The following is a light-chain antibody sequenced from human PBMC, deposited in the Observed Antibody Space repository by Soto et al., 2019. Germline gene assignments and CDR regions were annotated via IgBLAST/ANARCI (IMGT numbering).Light chain of an antibody. Sequence: EIVMTQSPATLFVSPGERATLSCRASQSVSSYLAWYRQKPGQAPRLLIYDAANRATGIPARFSGSGSGTDFTLTISSLEPEDFAVYYCQQRTNSWTFGQGTTVDIK. CDR3: QQRTNSWT. CDR2: DAA. J-gene: IGKJ1*01. V-gene: IGKV3-11*01. CDR1: QSVSSY.